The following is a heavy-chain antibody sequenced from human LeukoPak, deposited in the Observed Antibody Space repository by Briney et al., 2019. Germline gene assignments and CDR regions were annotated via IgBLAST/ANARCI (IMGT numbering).Heavy chain of an antibody. CDR2: IYSGGST. CDR3: ARAQAQWELGIAFDI. D-gene: IGHD1-26*01. Sequence: PGGSLRLSCAASGFTVSSNYMSWVRQAPGKGLEWVSVIYSGGSTYYADSVKGRFTISRDNSKNTLYLQMNSLRAEDTAVYYCARAQAQWELGIAFDIWGQGTMVTVSS. CDR1: GFTVSSNY. V-gene: IGHV3-53*01. J-gene: IGHJ3*02.